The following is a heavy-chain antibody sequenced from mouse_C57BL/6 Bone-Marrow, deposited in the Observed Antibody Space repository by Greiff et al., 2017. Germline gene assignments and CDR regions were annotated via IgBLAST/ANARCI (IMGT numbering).Heavy chain of an antibody. Sequence: QVQLQQSGAELVKPGASVKLSCKASGYTFTSYWMHWVKQRPGQGLEWIGMIHPNSGSTNYTEKFKSKATLTVDKSSSTANMQLSSLTSEDSAVYYCARFPFAYWGQGTLVTVSA. CDR2: IHPNSGST. V-gene: IGHV1-64*01. CDR3: ARFPFAY. CDR1: GYTFTSYW. J-gene: IGHJ3*01.